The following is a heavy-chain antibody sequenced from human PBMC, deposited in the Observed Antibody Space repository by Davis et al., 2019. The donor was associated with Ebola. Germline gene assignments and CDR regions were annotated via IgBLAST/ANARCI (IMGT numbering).Heavy chain of an antibody. V-gene: IGHV3-23*01. CDR3: AKSTMIVGDWDFDY. J-gene: IGHJ4*02. CDR1: GFIVSDKY. CDR2: ITGSGGSR. Sequence: GESLKISCAASGFIVSDKYMSWVRQAPGKGLEWVSSITGSGGSRYHADSVKGRFTISRDNSENTLHLQMNSLRADDTAVYYCAKSTMIVGDWDFDYWGQGTLVTVSS. D-gene: IGHD3-22*01.